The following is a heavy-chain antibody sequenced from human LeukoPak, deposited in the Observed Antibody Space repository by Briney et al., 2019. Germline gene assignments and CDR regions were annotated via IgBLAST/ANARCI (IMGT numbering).Heavy chain of an antibody. CDR2: ISSSGSAI. J-gene: IGHJ5*02. D-gene: IGHD3-10*02. CDR1: GFTFSSYE. Sequence: PGGSLRLSCEASGFTFSSYEMNWVRQAQGKGLEWVSYISSSGSAIYYADSVKGRFTISRDNAKNSLSLQMNSLRAEDTAIYYCARGVPPSSWGQGTLVTVSS. CDR3: ARGVPPSS. V-gene: IGHV3-48*03.